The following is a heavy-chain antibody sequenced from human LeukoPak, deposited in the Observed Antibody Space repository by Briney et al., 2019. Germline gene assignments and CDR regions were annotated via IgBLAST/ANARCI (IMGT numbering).Heavy chain of an antibody. D-gene: IGHD3-22*01. V-gene: IGHV4-59*12. CDR3: TRVGPDSSGPDAFDI. Sequence: PSETLSLTCTVSGGSISSYYWSWIRQPPGKGLEWIGYIYYSGSTYYNPSLKSRVTISVDTSKNQFSLKLSSVTAADTAVYYCTRVGPDSSGPDAFDIWGQGTMVTVSS. J-gene: IGHJ3*02. CDR2: IYYSGST. CDR1: GGSISSYY.